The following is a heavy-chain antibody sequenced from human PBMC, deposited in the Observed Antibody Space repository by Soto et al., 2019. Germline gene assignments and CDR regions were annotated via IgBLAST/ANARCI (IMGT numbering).Heavy chain of an antibody. CDR2: ISAYNGNT. CDR3: ARKLGYCSGGSCSPDYYCGMDV. V-gene: IGHV1-18*01. J-gene: IGHJ6*02. Sequence: GASVKVSCKASGYTFTSYGISWVRPAPGQGLEWMGWISAYNGNTNYAQKLQGRVTMTTDTSTSTAYMELRSLRSDDTAVYYCARKLGYCSGGSCSPDYYCGMDVWGQGTTVTVSS. CDR1: GYTFTSYG. D-gene: IGHD2-15*01.